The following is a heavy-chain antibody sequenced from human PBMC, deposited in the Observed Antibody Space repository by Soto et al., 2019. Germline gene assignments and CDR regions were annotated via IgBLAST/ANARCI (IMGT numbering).Heavy chain of an antibody. Sequence: GGSLRLFCAASGFNFDNYWMAWVRQAPGKGLEWVANIKQDGSDKNYVDSVKGRFTISRDNAKNSLYLQMNSLRAEDSAVYSCARDTTGILDYWGQGTLVTVSS. D-gene: IGHD1-1*01. J-gene: IGHJ4*02. CDR3: ARDTTGILDY. V-gene: IGHV3-7*01. CDR2: IKQDGSDK. CDR1: GFNFDNYW.